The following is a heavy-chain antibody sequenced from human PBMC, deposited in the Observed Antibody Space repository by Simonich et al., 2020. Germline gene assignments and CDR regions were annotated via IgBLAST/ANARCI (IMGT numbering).Heavy chain of an antibody. CDR2: IYYSGST. V-gene: IGHV4-59*08. Sequence: QVQLQESGPGLVKPSETLSLTCTVSGGSISSYYWSWIRQPPGKGLEWIGYIYYSGSTNYTPSLKSRVTISVDTSKNQFSLKLSSVTAADTAVYYCARHGNWGYFDYWGQGTLVTVSS. J-gene: IGHJ4*02. CDR1: GGSISSYY. CDR3: ARHGNWGYFDY. D-gene: IGHD7-27*01.